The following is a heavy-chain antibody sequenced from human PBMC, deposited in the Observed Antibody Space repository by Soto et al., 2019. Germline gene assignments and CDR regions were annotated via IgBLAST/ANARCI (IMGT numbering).Heavy chain of an antibody. CDR3: ARRMSSSYSDY. Sequence: SETLSLTCTVSGGSISSSSYYWGWIRQPPGKGLEWIGNIYYSGSTYYNPSLKSRVTISVDTSKNQFSLKLSSVTAADTAVYYCARRMSSSYSDYWGQGTLVTVSS. CDR2: IYYSGST. CDR1: GGSISSSSYY. V-gene: IGHV4-39*01. J-gene: IGHJ4*02. D-gene: IGHD2-2*01.